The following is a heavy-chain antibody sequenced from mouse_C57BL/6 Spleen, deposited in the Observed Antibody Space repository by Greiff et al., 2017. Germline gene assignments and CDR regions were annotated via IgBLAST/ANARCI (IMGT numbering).Heavy chain of an antibody. V-gene: IGHV1-80*01. Sequence: QVQLQQSGAELVKPGASVKISCKASGYAFSSYWMNWVKQRPGKGLEWIGQLYPGDGDTNYNGKFKGKATLTADKSSSTAYMQLSSLTSEDSAVYFCARSWADYGSGYSYFDYWGQGTTLTVSS. D-gene: IGHD1-1*01. CDR1: GYAFSSYW. J-gene: IGHJ2*01. CDR2: LYPGDGDT. CDR3: ARSWADYGSGYSYFDY.